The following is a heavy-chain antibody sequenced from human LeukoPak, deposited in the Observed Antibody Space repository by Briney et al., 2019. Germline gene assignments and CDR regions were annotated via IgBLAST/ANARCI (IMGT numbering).Heavy chain of an antibody. D-gene: IGHD2-2*01. CDR1: GFTFSRNA. V-gene: IGHV3-23*01. CDR2: LSGSGGDT. CDR3: AKDIVVVPAAHFDY. Sequence: GGSLRLSCAASGFTFSRNAMSWVRQAPGKGLEWVSSLSGSGGDTYYADSVKGRFTISRDNSKNTLYLQMNSLRAEDTAVYYCAKDIVVVPAAHFDYWGQGTLVTVSS. J-gene: IGHJ4*02.